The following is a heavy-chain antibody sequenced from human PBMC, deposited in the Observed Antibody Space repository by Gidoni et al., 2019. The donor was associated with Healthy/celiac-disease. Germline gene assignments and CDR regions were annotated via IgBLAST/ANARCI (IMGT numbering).Heavy chain of an antibody. CDR2: MNPNSGNT. CDR3: ARVRDSSGWYIGNWFDP. Sequence: QVQLVQSGAEVQKPGASVNVSCQSSGYTFPSYDINWVRQAPGQGLEWMGWMNPNSGNTGYAQKFQGRVTMTRNTSISTAYMGLSSLRSEDTDVYYCARVRDSSGWYIGNWFDPWGQGTLVTVSS. V-gene: IGHV1-8*01. CDR1: GYTFPSYD. J-gene: IGHJ5*02. D-gene: IGHD6-19*01.